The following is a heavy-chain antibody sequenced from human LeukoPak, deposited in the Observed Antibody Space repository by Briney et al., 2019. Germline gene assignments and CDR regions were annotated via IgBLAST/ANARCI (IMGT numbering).Heavy chain of an antibody. V-gene: IGHV5-10-1*01. Sequence: GESLRISCKGSGYSFTSYWISWVRQMPGKGLEWMGRIDPSDSYTNYSPSFQGHVTISADKSISTAYLQWSSLKASDTAMYYCASTGCCSSTSCYGIDYWGQGTLVTVSS. CDR2: IDPSDSYT. CDR3: ASTGCCSSTSCYGIDY. CDR1: GYSFTSYW. J-gene: IGHJ4*02. D-gene: IGHD2-2*01.